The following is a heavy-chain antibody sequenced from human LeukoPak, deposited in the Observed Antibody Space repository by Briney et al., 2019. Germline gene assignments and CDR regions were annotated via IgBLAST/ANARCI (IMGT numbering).Heavy chain of an antibody. CDR1: GYTFTGYY. D-gene: IGHD6-13*01. J-gene: IGHJ6*03. V-gene: IGHV1-2*02. CDR2: INPNSGGT. Sequence: ASVKVSCKASGYTFTGYYMHWVRRAPGQGLEWMGWINPNSGGTNYAQKFQGRVTMTRDTSISTAYMELSRLRSDDTAVYYCARDKIAAAGKTRYYYYYYMDVWGKGTTVTVSS. CDR3: ARDKIAAAGKTRYYYYYYMDV.